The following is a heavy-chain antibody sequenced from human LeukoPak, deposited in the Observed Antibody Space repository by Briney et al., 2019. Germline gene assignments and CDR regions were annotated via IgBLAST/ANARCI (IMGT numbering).Heavy chain of an antibody. CDR3: ARGIAAAGTWFDP. V-gene: IGHV3-21*01. J-gene: IGHJ5*02. Sequence: GGSLRLSCAASGFTFSSYSMNWVRQAPGKGLEWVSSISSSSSYIYYADSVKGRFTISRDNAKNSPYLQMNSLRAEDTAVYYCARGIAAAGTWFDPWGQGTLVTVSS. CDR2: ISSSSSYI. D-gene: IGHD6-13*01. CDR1: GFTFSSYS.